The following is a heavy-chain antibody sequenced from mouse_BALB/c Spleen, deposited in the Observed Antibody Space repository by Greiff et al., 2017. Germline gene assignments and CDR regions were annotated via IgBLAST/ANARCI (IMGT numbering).Heavy chain of an antibody. CDR1: GFTFSSYA. V-gene: IGHV5-6-5*01. Sequence: EVQLVESGGGLVKPGGSLKLSCAASGFTFSSYAMSWVRQTPEKRLEWVASISNGGSTYYPDSVKGRFTIPRDNARNILYLQMSSLRSEDTAVYYGARGGGITAVVGAMDYWGQGTSVTVSS. D-gene: IGHD1-1*01. J-gene: IGHJ4*01. CDR3: ARGGGITAVVGAMDY. CDR2: ISNGGST.